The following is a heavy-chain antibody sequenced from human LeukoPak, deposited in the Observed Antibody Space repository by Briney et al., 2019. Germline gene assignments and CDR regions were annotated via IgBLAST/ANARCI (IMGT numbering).Heavy chain of an antibody. CDR3: GTSIAVAGHFDY. V-gene: IGHV4-59*04. J-gene: IGHJ4*02. CDR2: IYYSGST. Sequence: SETLSLTCTVSGGSISSYYWSWIRQPPGKGLEWIGYIYYSGSTYYNPSLKSRVTMSVDTSKNQFSLKLSSVTAVDTAVYYCGTSIAVAGHFDYWGQGTLVTVSS. CDR1: GGSISSYY. D-gene: IGHD6-19*01.